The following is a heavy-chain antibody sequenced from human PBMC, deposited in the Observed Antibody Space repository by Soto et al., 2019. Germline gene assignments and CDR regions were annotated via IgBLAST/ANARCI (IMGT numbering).Heavy chain of an antibody. Sequence: GAEVKKPGESLKISCKGSGYSFTSYWIGWVRQMPGKGLEWMGIIYPGDSDTRYSPSFQGKVTISADKSISTAYLQWSSLKASDTAMYYCARHGLQDYYYYGMDVWGQGTTVTVSS. V-gene: IGHV5-51*01. D-gene: IGHD4-4*01. CDR1: GYSFTSYW. CDR2: IYPGDSDT. J-gene: IGHJ6*02. CDR3: ARHGLQDYYYYGMDV.